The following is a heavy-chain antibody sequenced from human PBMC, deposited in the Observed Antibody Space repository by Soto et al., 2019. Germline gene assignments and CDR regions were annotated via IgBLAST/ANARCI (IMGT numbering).Heavy chain of an antibody. CDR1: GVSISFYY. CDR2: IDSRGST. J-gene: IGHJ4*02. Sequence: QVQLQESGPGLVKPSETLSLTCTVSGVSISFYYWSWIRQPPGKGLEWIAYIDSRGSTKYNPSLKSRVTISLHTSRNQLSLKLNSVTAADTAVYYCAREGYSSRWNPIDYWGQGTQVTVSS. D-gene: IGHD6-13*01. CDR3: AREGYSSRWNPIDY. V-gene: IGHV4-59*01.